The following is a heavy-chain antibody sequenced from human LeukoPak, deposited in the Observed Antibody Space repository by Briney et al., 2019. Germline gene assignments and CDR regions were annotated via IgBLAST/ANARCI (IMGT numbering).Heavy chain of an antibody. V-gene: IGHV1-18*01. CDR3: ASHIYCGGDCSGPFDY. Sequence: VASVKVSCKASGYTFTSYGISWVRQAPGQGLEWMGWISAYNGNTNYAQKLQGGVTMTTDTSTSTAYMELRSLRSDDTAVYYCASHIYCGGDCSGPFDYWGQGTLVTVSS. CDR1: GYTFTSYG. CDR2: ISAYNGNT. J-gene: IGHJ4*02. D-gene: IGHD2-21*02.